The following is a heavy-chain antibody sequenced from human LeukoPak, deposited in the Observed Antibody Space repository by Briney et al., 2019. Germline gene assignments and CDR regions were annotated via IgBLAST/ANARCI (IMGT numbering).Heavy chain of an antibody. D-gene: IGHD2-21*02. CDR3: AGLVVRTATIDY. Sequence: SETLSLTCAVSGVSISSNNWWSWVRQPPGKGLEWIGEIYHSGSTHYNPSLKSRVTISIDKSENQFSLKLISVTAADTAVYHCAGLVVRTATIDYWGQGTLVTVSS. J-gene: IGHJ4*02. CDR1: GVSISSNNW. CDR2: IYHSGST. V-gene: IGHV4-4*02.